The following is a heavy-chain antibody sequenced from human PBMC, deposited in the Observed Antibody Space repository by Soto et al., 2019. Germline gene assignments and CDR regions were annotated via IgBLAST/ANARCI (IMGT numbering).Heavy chain of an antibody. CDR1: GFTFSGST. CDR2: IRSKANDYAT. J-gene: IGHJ1*01. Sequence: EVQLVQSGGGLVQPGGSLKLSCAASGFTFSGSTVHWVRQASGEGLQWVGRIRSKANDYATTYIASVKGRFTISRDDSRYTAYLQMSDLKTEDTAVYYCTGGYCTGGTCYSGYFQHWGQGPLVTVFS. CDR3: TGGYCTGGTCYSGYFQH. V-gene: IGHV3-73*02. D-gene: IGHD2-15*01.